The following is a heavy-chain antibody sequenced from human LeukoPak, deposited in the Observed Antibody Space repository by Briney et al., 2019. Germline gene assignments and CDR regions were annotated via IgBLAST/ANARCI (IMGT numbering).Heavy chain of an antibody. CDR3: ARGTKRYYYGSGNY. V-gene: IGHV1-8*01. J-gene: IGHJ4*02. CDR1: GFTLTIYD. CDR2: MNPNSGNT. Sequence: ASVKVSCKTSGFTLTIYDINWVRQATGQGLEWMGWMNPNSGNTGYAQKFQGRVTMTRNTSISTAYMELSSLRSEDTAVYYCARGTKRYYYGSGNYWGQGTLVTVSS. D-gene: IGHD3-10*01.